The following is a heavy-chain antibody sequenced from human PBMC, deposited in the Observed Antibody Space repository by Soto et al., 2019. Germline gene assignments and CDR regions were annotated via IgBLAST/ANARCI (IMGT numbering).Heavy chain of an antibody. Sequence: QVQLVQSGAEVKRPGASVKLSCKASGYTFTKYAIHWVRQAPGQGREWMGWLNAGSGNTKYSQKFQGRVTITRDTSANTAYMELSSLRFEDTAVYYCARGEGYCSGGTCYRWFDPWGQGSLVTVSS. CDR2: LNAGSGNT. CDR1: GYTFTKYA. J-gene: IGHJ5*02. D-gene: IGHD2-15*01. CDR3: ARGEGYCSGGTCYRWFDP. V-gene: IGHV1-3*01.